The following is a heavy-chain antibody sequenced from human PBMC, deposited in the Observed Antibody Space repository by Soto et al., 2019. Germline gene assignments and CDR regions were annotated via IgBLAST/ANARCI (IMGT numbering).Heavy chain of an antibody. CDR3: ARGNVVAIDY. V-gene: IGHV4-30-2*01. J-gene: IGHJ4*02. D-gene: IGHD2-21*01. CDR1: GGSISSGGYS. Sequence: QLQLQASGSGLVKPSQTLSLTCAVSGGSISSGGYSWSWIRQPPGKGLEWIGYIYHSGSTYYNPSVKSRVSISVDRSKNQVSLKLCSVTAAGTAVYYCARGNVVAIDYWGQGTLVTVSS. CDR2: IYHSGST.